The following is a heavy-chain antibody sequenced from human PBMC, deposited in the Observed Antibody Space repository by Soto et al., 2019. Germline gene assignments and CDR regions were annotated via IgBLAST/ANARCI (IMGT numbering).Heavy chain of an antibody. D-gene: IGHD3-3*01. CDR1: GGTFSSYA. V-gene: IGHV1-69*06. J-gene: IGHJ5*02. Sequence: QVQLVQSGAEVKKPGSSVKVSCKASGGTFSSYAISWVRQAPGQGLEWMGGIIPIFGTANYAQKFQGRVTITADKSTSTAYMEQSSLRSEDTAVYYCARSEGDFWRGHGGFDPWGQGPLVTVSS. CDR2: IIPIFGTA. CDR3: ARSEGDFWRGHGGFDP.